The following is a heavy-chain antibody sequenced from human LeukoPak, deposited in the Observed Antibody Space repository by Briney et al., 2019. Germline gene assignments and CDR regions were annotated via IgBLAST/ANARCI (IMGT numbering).Heavy chain of an antibody. Sequence: GSSVKVSCKASGVTFNSFAINWVRQAPGQGLEWMGGIIPIYGTATYAQTFQGRVTITADESTTTAYMELSSLRSEDTAVYFCAREGQVVVSDRYFDYWGQGTLVTVSS. CDR1: GVTFNSFA. V-gene: IGHV1-69*01. D-gene: IGHD3-22*01. CDR2: IIPIYGTA. J-gene: IGHJ4*02. CDR3: AREGQVVVSDRYFDY.